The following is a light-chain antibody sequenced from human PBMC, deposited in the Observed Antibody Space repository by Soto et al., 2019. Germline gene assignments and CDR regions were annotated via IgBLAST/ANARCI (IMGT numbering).Light chain of an antibody. CDR2: AAS. V-gene: IGKV1-39*01. CDR1: QRISSY. J-gene: IGKJ5*01. CDR3: QQSYSTRSIT. Sequence: DIQMTRSPCSLSASVGDRVTITCPRSQRISSYLNWDQQKPGKAPNLLIYAASSSQSGVPSRFSGSGSGTDLSLTISSLQPEDFATYYCQQSYSTRSITFGQGTRLEIK.